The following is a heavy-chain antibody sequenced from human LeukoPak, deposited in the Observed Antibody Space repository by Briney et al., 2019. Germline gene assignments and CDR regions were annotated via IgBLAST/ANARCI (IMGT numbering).Heavy chain of an antibody. Sequence: GGSLRLSCAASGFTFISYGMHWVRQAPGKGLEWVTFIRYDGSNKYYADSVKGRFIISRDNSKNTLYLQMSSLRSEDTAVYYCAREIGPRQLHLWGSAFDYWGQGTLVTVSS. CDR2: IRYDGSNK. D-gene: IGHD5-18*01. V-gene: IGHV3-30*02. CDR3: AREIGPRQLHLWGSAFDY. J-gene: IGHJ4*02. CDR1: GFTFISYG.